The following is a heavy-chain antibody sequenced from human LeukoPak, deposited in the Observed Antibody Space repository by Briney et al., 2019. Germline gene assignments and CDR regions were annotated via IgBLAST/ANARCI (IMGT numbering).Heavy chain of an antibody. CDR1: GFTFSVYW. CDR2: INTDGSST. Sequence: GSLRLSCAASGFTFSVYWMHWVRQAPGKGLVWVSRINTDGSSTTYADSVKGRFTISRDNAKNTLYLQMNSLRAEDTAVYYCTRAPYGGNSYFDYWGQGILVTVSS. CDR3: TRAPYGGNSYFDY. D-gene: IGHD4-23*01. J-gene: IGHJ4*02. V-gene: IGHV3-74*01.